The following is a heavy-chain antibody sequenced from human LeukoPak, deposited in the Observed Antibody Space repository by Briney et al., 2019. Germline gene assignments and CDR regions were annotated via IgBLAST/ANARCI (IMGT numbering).Heavy chain of an antibody. J-gene: IGHJ4*02. D-gene: IGHD3-16*02. V-gene: IGHV4-39*07. Sequence: SEALSLTCTVSGGSISSSSYYWGWIRQPPGKGLEWIGSIYYSGSTYYNPSLKSRVTISVDTSKNQFSLKLSSVTAADTAVYYCARDDARVIPPYYFDYWGQGTLVTVSS. CDR2: IYYSGST. CDR1: GGSISSSSYY. CDR3: ARDDARVIPPYYFDY.